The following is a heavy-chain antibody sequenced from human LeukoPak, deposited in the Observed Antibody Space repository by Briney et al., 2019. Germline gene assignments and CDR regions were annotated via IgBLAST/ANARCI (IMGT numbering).Heavy chain of an antibody. CDR2: ISGSGGST. Sequence: GGSLRLSCAASGFTFSSYAMSWVGQAPGKGVEGVSAISGSGGSTYYADSVKGRFTISRDNSKNTLYLQMNSLRAEDTAVYYCAKSITMIVVVKGYFDYWGQGTLVTVSS. V-gene: IGHV3-23*01. CDR3: AKSITMIVVVKGYFDY. CDR1: GFTFSSYA. J-gene: IGHJ4*02. D-gene: IGHD3-22*01.